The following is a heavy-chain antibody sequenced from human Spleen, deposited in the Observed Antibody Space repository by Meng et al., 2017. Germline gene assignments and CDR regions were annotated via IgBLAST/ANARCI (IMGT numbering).Heavy chain of an antibody. CDR3: ARGEGGGTELYY. V-gene: IGHV4-31*03. Sequence: LRLSCTVSGGSISSGGYYWSWIRQHPGKGLEWIGYIYYSGSTYYNPSLKSRVTISVDTSKNQFSLKLSSVTAADTAVYYCARGEGGGTELYYWGQGTLVTVSS. CDR2: IYYSGST. D-gene: IGHD1-26*01. J-gene: IGHJ4*02. CDR1: GGSISSGGYY.